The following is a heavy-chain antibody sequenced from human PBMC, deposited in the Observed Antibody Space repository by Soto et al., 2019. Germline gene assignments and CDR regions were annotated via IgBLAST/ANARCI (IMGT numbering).Heavy chain of an antibody. CDR1: GYTFTSYA. V-gene: IGHV1-3*01. D-gene: IGHD2-2*01. CDR2: INAGNGNT. Sequence: ASVKVSCKASGYTFTSYAMHWVRQAPGQRLEWMGWINAGNGNTKYSQKFQGRVTITRDTSASTAYMELSSLGSEDTAVYYCARDAVPAAMRYYYYYMDVWGKGTTVTVSS. J-gene: IGHJ6*03. CDR3: ARDAVPAAMRYYYYYMDV.